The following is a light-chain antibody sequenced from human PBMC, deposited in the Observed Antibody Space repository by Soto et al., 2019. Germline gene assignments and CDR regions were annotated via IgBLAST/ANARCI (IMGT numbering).Light chain of an antibody. CDR3: QHYNSYSEA. J-gene: IGKJ1*01. Sequence: DTQMTQSPSTLHASVGDIVTITCRASQGIGNYLAWYQQKPGKAPKLLIYKASTLKSGVPSRFSGSGSGTEFTLTISSLQPDDFATYYCQHYNSYSEACGQGTKGDIK. CDR2: KAS. V-gene: IGKV1-5*03. CDR1: QGIGNY.